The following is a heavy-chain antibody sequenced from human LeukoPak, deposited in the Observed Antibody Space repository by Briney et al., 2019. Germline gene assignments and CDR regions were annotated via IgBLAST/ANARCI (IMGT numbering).Heavy chain of an antibody. Sequence: SETLSLTCTVSGGSISSGGYYWSWIRQHPGKGLEWIGYIYYSGSTYYNPSLKSRVTISVDTSKNQFSLKLSSVTAADTAVYYCARDRKQYSSSFDYWGQGTLVTVSS. CDR2: IYYSGST. CDR3: ARDRKQYSSSFDY. D-gene: IGHD6-6*01. J-gene: IGHJ4*02. CDR1: GGSISSGGYY. V-gene: IGHV4-31*03.